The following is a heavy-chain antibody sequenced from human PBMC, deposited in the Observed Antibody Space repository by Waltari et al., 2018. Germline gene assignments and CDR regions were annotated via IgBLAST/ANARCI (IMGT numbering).Heavy chain of an antibody. CDR3: ANSTLKGYY. CDR1: EFTFSNYA. V-gene: IGHV3-23*01. Sequence: EVQLLESGGGLAQPGGSLRLSCEASEFTFSNYAMSWVRQAPGKGLEWISGMSGSGDSTYYADSVTGRFTISRDNSKNTLYLQMNSLRAEDTAVYYCANSTLKGYYWGQGTLVTVSS. J-gene: IGHJ4*02. CDR2: MSGSGDST.